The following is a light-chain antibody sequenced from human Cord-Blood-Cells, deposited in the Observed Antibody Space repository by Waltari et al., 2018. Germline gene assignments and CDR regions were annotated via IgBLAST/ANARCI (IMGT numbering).Light chain of an antibody. CDR3: SSYTSSSTLV. V-gene: IGLV2-14*01. Sequence: QSALTQPASVSGSPGQSITISCPGTSSDVGGYNHVSWYQQHPGKAPKLMIYDVSKRPSGVSNRFSGSKSGNTASLTISGLQAEDEADYYCSSYTSSSTLVFGGGTKLTVL. CDR1: SSDVGGYNH. CDR2: DVS. J-gene: IGLJ2*01.